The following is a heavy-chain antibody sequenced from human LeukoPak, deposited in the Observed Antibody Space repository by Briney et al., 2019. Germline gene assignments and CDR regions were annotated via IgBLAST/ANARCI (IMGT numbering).Heavy chain of an antibody. V-gene: IGHV3-33*06. CDR2: IWYDGSNK. J-gene: IGHJ4*02. CDR1: GFTFSSYG. Sequence: PGGSLRLSCAASGFTFSSYGMHWVRQAPGKGLEWVAVIWYDGSNKYYADSVKGRFTISRDNSKNTLYLQMNSLRAEDTAVYYCAKGICSGSSCYSDYWGQGTLVTVSS. CDR3: AKGICSGSSCYSDY. D-gene: IGHD2-15*01.